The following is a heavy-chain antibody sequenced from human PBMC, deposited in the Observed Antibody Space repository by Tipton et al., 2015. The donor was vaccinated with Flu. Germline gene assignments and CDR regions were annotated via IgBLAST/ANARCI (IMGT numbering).Heavy chain of an antibody. V-gene: IGHV3-11*01. D-gene: IGHD2-15*01. CDR1: GFTFSDYY. CDR3: ARGCSGDSCRYYFYYYGMDV. Sequence: SLRLSCTASGFTFSDYYMNWIRQAPGKGLERVSFISSSGTSTFYAESVKGRFTISRDNAKNTLYLQMNSLRAEDTADYYCARGCSGDSCRYYFYYYGMDVWGQGTTVTVS. J-gene: IGHJ6*02. CDR2: ISSSGTST.